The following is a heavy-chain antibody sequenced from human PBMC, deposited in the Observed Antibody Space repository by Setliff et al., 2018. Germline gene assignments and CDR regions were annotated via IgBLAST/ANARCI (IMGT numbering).Heavy chain of an antibody. Sequence: KASETLSLTCTVSGGSISSNSHYWGWIRQPPGKGLEWIGSIHYSGSTYYNPSLESRVTISVDTSKNQFSLKMTSVTAADTAVYYCVGRDFSGGDSWGHGTLVTVSS. CDR1: GGSISSNSHY. CDR3: VGRDFSGGDS. V-gene: IGHV4-39*01. J-gene: IGHJ5*01. D-gene: IGHD6-25*01. CDR2: IHYSGST.